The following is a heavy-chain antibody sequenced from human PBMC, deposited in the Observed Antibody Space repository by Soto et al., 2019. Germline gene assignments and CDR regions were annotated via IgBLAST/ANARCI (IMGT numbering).Heavy chain of an antibody. CDR2: IYHSGST. CDR1: GGSIGSGGYS. Sequence: LSLTCAVSGGSIGSGGYSWSWIRQPPGKGLEWIGYIYHSGSTYYNPSLKSRVTISVDRSKNQFSLNLSSVTSAATAVYYCARDSMVRGVHIQRARTYYYYYGMDVWGQGTTVTVSS. J-gene: IGHJ6*02. V-gene: IGHV4-30-2*01. D-gene: IGHD3-10*01. CDR3: ARDSMVRGVHIQRARTYYYYYGMDV.